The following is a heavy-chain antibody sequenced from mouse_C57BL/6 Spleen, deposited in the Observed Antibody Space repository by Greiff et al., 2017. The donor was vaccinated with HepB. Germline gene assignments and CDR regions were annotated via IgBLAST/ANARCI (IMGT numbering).Heavy chain of an antibody. CDR1: GYTFTSYW. Sequence: QVQLQQPGAELVKPGASVKLSCKASGYTFTSYWMHWVKQRPGQGLEWIGMIHPNSGSTNYNEKFKSKATLTVDKSSSTAYMQLSSLTSEDSAVYYCAGQLRPLYYAMDYWGQGTAGTVSS. CDR2: IHPNSGST. J-gene: IGHJ4*01. V-gene: IGHV1-64*01. CDR3: AGQLRPLYYAMDY. D-gene: IGHD3-2*02.